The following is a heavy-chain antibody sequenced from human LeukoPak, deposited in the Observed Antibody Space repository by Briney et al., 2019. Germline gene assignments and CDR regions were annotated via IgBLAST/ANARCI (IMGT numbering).Heavy chain of an antibody. D-gene: IGHD3-22*01. CDR1: EFTFSRYS. CDR2: ISSSSSYI. V-gene: IGHV3-21*01. CDR3: ARDLGDSSGYSFDY. Sequence: PGGSLRLSCAASEFTFSRYSMNWVRQAPGKGLEWVSSISSSSSYIYYADSVKGRFTISRDNAKNSLYLQMNSLRAEDTAVYYCARDLGDSSGYSFDYWGQGTLVTVSS. J-gene: IGHJ4*02.